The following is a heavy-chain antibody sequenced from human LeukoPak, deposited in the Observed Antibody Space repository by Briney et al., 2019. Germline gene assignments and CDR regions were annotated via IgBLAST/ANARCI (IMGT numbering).Heavy chain of an antibody. Sequence: GESLKISCKGSGYSFTSYWIGWVRQMPGKGLEWMGIIYPGDSDTRYSPSFQGQVTISADKSISTAYLQWSSLKASDTAMYYCARQIAAAGTEEDYFDYWGQGTLVTVSS. J-gene: IGHJ4*02. CDR3: ARQIAAAGTEEDYFDY. CDR2: IYPGDSDT. D-gene: IGHD6-13*01. CDR1: GYSFTSYW. V-gene: IGHV5-51*01.